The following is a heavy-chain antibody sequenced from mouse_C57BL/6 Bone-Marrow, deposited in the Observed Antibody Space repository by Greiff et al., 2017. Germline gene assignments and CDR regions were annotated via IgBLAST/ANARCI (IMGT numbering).Heavy chain of an antibody. J-gene: IGHJ3*01. V-gene: IGHV1-63*01. CDR1: GYTFTNYW. CDR2: IYPGGGYT. D-gene: IGHD2-5*01. CDR3: LAYYSNYGFAY. Sequence: LQESGAELVRPGTSVKMSCKASGYTFTNYWIGWAKQRPGHGLEWIGDIYPGGGYTNYNEKFKGKATLTADKSSSTAYMQFSSLTSEDSAIYYCLAYYSNYGFAYWGQGTLVTVSA.